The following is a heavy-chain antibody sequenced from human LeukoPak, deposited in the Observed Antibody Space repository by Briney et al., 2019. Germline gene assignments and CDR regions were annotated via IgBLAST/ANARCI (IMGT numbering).Heavy chain of an antibody. CDR3: ARRDDY. Sequence: PSETLSLTCTVSGGSISSSSYYWGWIRQPPGKGLEWIGEINHSGSTNYNPSLKSRVTISVDTSKNQFSLKLSSLTAADTAVYYCARRDDYWGQGTLVTVSS. CDR1: GGSISSSSYY. CDR2: INHSGST. V-gene: IGHV4-39*07. J-gene: IGHJ4*02.